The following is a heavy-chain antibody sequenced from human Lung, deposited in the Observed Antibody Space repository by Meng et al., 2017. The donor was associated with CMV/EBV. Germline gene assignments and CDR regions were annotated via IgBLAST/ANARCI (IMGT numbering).Heavy chain of an antibody. CDR1: GYKFTDYY. Sequence: SVKVFCXTSGYKFTDYYLQWVRQAPGQGLERMGWLNPESGGTNSAQKFKGRVTMTRDTSITEAYMELSRLTSDDTAVYFCARGADSSSWYSQYDSWGQGTLVTVSS. J-gene: IGHJ4*02. V-gene: IGHV1-2*02. CDR2: LNPESGGT. D-gene: IGHD6-13*01. CDR3: ARGADSSSWYSQYDS.